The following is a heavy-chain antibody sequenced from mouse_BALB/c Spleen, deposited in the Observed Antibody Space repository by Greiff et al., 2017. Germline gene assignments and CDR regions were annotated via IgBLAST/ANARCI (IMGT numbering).Heavy chain of an antibody. Sequence: EVQRVESGPSLVKPSQTLSLTCSVTGDSITSGYWNWIRKFPGNKLEYMGYISYSGSTYYNPSLKSRISITRDTSKNQYYLQLNSVTTEDTATYYCARWAYGSFAYWGQGTLVTVSA. CDR1: GDSITSGY. V-gene: IGHV3-8*02. D-gene: IGHD6-5*01. J-gene: IGHJ3*01. CDR3: ARWAYGSFAY. CDR2: ISYSGST.